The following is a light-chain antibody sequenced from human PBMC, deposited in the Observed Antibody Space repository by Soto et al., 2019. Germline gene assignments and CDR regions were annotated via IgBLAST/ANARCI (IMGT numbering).Light chain of an antibody. CDR2: RNG. V-gene: IGLV1-40*01. CDR3: QSYDNRLTAYV. Sequence: QSVLTQPSSVSGSPGQRVTISCSGTSSSIGAGYVVHCYDQLPVTAPKLVDTRNGNPPAGIPGRLSASMSGPSAALAITGLQAEDESHYFGQSYDNRLTAYVFGTQSKVTV. CDR1: SSSIGAGYV. J-gene: IGLJ1*01.